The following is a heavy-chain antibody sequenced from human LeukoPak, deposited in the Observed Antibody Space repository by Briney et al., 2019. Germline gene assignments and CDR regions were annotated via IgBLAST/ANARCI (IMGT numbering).Heavy chain of an antibody. CDR3: ARARVFWSSTYLYYFDY. D-gene: IGHD3-3*01. CDR1: GFTFSSYW. CDR2: IKQDGSEK. J-gene: IGHJ4*02. Sequence: GGSLRLSCAASGFTFSSYWMSWVRQAPGKGLEWVANIKQDGSEKYYVDSVEGRFTISRDNAKNSLYLQMNSLRAEDTAVYYCARARVFWSSTYLYYFDYWGQGTLVTVSS. V-gene: IGHV3-7*01.